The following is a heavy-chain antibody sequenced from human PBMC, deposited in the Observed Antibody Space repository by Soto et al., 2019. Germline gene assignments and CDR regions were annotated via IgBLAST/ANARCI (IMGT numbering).Heavy chain of an antibody. V-gene: IGHV4-30-4*08. CDR1: GDSMMSDYYH. Sequence: PSETLSHTCTVSGDSMMSDYYHLTWIRQSPGKGLEWIGYIHHSGSILYNPSLKSRVTISVDTSKNQFSLHLTSVTAADTAVYFCAREDDGGDSLDVWGQGTTVTVSS. J-gene: IGHJ6*02. D-gene: IGHD2-21*02. CDR2: IHHSGSI. CDR3: AREDDGGDSLDV.